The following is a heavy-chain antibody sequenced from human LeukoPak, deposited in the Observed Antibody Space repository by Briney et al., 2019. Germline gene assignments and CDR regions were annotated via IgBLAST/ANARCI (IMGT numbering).Heavy chain of an antibody. CDR2: IYHSGDT. D-gene: IGHD3-10*01. CDR1: GGSFTGPY. V-gene: IGHV4-59*11. J-gene: IGHJ4*02. Sequence: SETLSLTCTVSGGSFTGPYWSWIRPTPRKGLEWSGYIYHSGDTRYNPSLKSRVTMSVDTSKNQFSLKLNSVTPADTAVYYCARDGYGPTDYWGKGSLVTVSS. CDR3: ARDGYGPTDY.